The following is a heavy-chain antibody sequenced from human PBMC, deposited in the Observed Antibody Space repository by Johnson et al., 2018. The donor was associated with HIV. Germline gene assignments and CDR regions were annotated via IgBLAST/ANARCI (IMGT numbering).Heavy chain of an antibody. CDR3: ARDMVGATFDDAFDI. Sequence: VQLVESGGGVVQPGRSLRLSCAASGFTVSSNYMSWVRQAPGKGLEWVSVIYSGGGTYYADSVKGRFTISRDNSKNTLYLQMNSLRAEDTAVYYCARDMVGATFDDAFDIWGQGTMVTVSS. CDR1: GFTVSSNY. V-gene: IGHV3-66*02. D-gene: IGHD1-26*01. CDR2: IYSGGGT. J-gene: IGHJ3*02.